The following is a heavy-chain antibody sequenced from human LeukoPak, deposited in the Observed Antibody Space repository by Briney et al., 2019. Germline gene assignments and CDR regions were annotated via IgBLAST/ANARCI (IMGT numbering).Heavy chain of an antibody. CDR2: IIPILGIA. V-gene: IGHV1-69*04. J-gene: IGHJ5*02. CDR1: GYTFTSYA. Sequence: GASVKVSCKASGYTFTSYAISWVRQAPGQGLEWMGRIIPILGIANYAQKFQGRVTITADKSTSTAYMELSSLRSEDTAVYYCARDLSTPGKFDPWGQGTLVTVSS. D-gene: IGHD3-10*01. CDR3: ARDLSTPGKFDP.